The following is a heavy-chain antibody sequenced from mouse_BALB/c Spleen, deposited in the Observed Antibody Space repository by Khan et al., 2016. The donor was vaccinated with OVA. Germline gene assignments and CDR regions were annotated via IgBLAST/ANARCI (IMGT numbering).Heavy chain of an antibody. J-gene: IGHJ3*01. D-gene: IGHD4-1*01. CDR3: ASHLTGSVAY. Sequence: VQLKESGGDLVKPGGSLKFSCAASGFTFSSYSMSWVRQTPDKRLEWVATISSGGDYTYYSDNVKGRFTISRDNAKNTLYLQMSSLKSEDTAMYYCASHLTGSVAYWGQGTLVTVSA. CDR1: GFTFSSYS. V-gene: IGHV5-6*01. CDR2: ISSGGDYT.